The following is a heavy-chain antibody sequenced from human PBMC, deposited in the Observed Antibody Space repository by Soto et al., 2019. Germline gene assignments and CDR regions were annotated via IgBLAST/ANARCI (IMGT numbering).Heavy chain of an antibody. CDR3: ARADRTLVTSYGLDV. CDR1: CGSFSGFY. J-gene: IGHJ6*02. V-gene: IGHV4-34*01. CDR2: INHSGTT. Sequence: SETLSLTCAVSCGSFSGFYWTWIRQPPGEGLEWIGEINHSGTTNFNPSLRSRLTISLDSSKKHFSLKLTSMTAADAAAYYCARADRTLVTSYGLDVWGQGTTVTVSS. D-gene: IGHD2-21*02.